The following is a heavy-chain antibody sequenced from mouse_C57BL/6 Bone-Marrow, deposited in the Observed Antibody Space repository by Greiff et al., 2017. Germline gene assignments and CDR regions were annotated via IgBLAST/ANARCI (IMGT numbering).Heavy chain of an antibody. CDR3: TRGIYYYGNFAY. CDR1: GYTFTDYE. V-gene: IGHV1-15*01. D-gene: IGHD1-1*01. Sequence: VQRVESGAELVRPGASVTLSCKASGYTFTDYEMHWVKQTPVHGLEWIGAIDPETGGTAYHQKFKGKVILTADKASSTAYMELRSLTSEDSAVYYCTRGIYYYGNFAYWGQGTTLTVAS. J-gene: IGHJ2*01. CDR2: IDPETGGT.